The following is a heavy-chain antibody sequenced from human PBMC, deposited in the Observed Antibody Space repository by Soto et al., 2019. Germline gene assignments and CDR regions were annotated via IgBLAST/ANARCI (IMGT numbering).Heavy chain of an antibody. Sequence: QVQLVQSGAEVKKPGSSVKVSCKASGGTFSSYAISWVRQAPGQGLECMGGIIPIFGTANYAQKFQGTDTITADNSTSTACPALSSLRSEGSAVYYCASRADNCVFGSDYDAYDAFEIWGQGAMVTVSS. V-gene: IGHV1-69*06. CDR3: ASRADNCVFGSDYDAYDAFEI. D-gene: IGHD3-3*01. CDR2: IIPIFGTA. J-gene: IGHJ3*02. CDR1: GGTFSSYA.